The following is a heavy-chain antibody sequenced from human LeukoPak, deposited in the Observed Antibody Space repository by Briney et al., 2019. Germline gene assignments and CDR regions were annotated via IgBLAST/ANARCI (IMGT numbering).Heavy chain of an antibody. CDR2: ISSIGSTI. D-gene: IGHD3-3*01. Sequence: GGSLRLSCAASGFTFSSYEMNWVRQAPGKGLEWVSYISSIGSTIYYADSVKGRFTISRDNAKNSLYLQMNSLRAEDTAVYYCAREPANFWSGYSPYYFDYWGQGTLVTVSS. CDR3: AREPANFWSGYSPYYFDY. V-gene: IGHV3-48*03. CDR1: GFTFSSYE. J-gene: IGHJ4*02.